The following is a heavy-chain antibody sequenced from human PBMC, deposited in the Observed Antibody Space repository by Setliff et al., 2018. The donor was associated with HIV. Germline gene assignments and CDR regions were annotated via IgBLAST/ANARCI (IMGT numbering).Heavy chain of an antibody. CDR1: GYTFTSYA. J-gene: IGHJ3*02. CDR3: ARGRITMVRGVGYACDI. D-gene: IGHD3-10*01. V-gene: IGHV1-3*03. CDR2: INAGNGNT. Sequence: VASVKVSCKASGYTFTSYAMHWVRQAPGQRLEWMGWINAGNGNTKYSQEFQGRVTITRDTSASTAYMELSSLRSEDMAVYYCARGRITMVRGVGYACDIWGQGTMVTV.